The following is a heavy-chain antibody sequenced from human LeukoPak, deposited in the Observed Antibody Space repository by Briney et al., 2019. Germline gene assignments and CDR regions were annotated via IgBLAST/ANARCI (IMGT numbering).Heavy chain of an antibody. CDR2: ISGSGGST. D-gene: IGHD3-3*01. Sequence: GGSLRLSCAASGFTFSSYAMSWVRQAPGKGLEWVSAISGSGGSTYYADSVKGRFTISRDNSKNTLYLQMNSLRAEDTAVYYCAKDPPVRFLEWYPPHDAFDIWGQGTMVTVSS. CDR1: GFTFSSYA. J-gene: IGHJ3*02. V-gene: IGHV3-23*01. CDR3: AKDPPVRFLEWYPPHDAFDI.